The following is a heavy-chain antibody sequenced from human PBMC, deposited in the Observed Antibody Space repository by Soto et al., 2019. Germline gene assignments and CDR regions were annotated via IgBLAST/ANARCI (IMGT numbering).Heavy chain of an antibody. J-gene: IGHJ4*02. CDR1: GFTFSNYA. D-gene: IGHD7-27*01. CDR3: AKGDLLTGVAYFDY. V-gene: IGHV3-23*01. CDR2: ISGSGAST. Sequence: RLSCAASGFTFSNYAMSWVRQAPGKGLQWVSTISGSGASTYYGDSVKGRFTLSRDNSENTLFLQMDSLRAEDTAVYYCAKGDLLTGVAYFDYWGQGTLVTVSS.